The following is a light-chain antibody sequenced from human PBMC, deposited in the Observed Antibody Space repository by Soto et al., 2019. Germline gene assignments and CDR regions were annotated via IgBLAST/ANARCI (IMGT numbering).Light chain of an antibody. CDR2: GAS. V-gene: IGKV1-39*01. CDR3: QQSFSTPQT. CDR1: QSIASH. J-gene: IGKJ1*01. Sequence: DLQMTQSPSSLSASAGDRVTITCRASQSIASHLNWYQQKPGKAPKLLIYGASSLQSGVPSRFSGSGAGTDFTLTISRLQPEDSATYYCQQSFSTPQTFGQGTKVEIK.